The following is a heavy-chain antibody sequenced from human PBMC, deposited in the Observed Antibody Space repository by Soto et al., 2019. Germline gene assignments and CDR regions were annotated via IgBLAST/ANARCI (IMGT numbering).Heavy chain of an antibody. V-gene: IGHV4-30-4*01. CDR1: GGSISSGDYY. CDR3: AGVDTAMIYYFDY. CDR2: IYYSGST. Sequence: PSETLSLTCTVSGGSISSGDYYWSWIRQPPGKGLEWIGYIYYSGSTYYNPSLKSRVTISVDTSKNQFSLKLSSVTAADTAVYYCAGVDTAMIYYFDYWGQGTLVTVSS. J-gene: IGHJ4*02. D-gene: IGHD5-18*01.